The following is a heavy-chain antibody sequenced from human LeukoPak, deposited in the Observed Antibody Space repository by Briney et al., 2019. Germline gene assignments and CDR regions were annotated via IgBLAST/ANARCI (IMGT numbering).Heavy chain of an antibody. CDR1: GGSISTSRYY. D-gene: IGHD6-19*01. CDR3: ARDQVSSGWYGNWFDP. CDR2: IYYSGST. Sequence: SETLSLTCSVSGGSISTSRYYWGWIRQPPGKGLEWIGYIYYSGSTNYNPSLKSRVTISVDTSKNQFSLKLSSVTAADTAVYYCARDQVSSGWYGNWFDPWGQGTLVTVSS. V-gene: IGHV4-61*01. J-gene: IGHJ5*02.